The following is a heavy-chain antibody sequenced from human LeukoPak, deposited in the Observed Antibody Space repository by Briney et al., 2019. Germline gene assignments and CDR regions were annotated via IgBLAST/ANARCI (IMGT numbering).Heavy chain of an antibody. Sequence: HPGGSLRLSCAASGFTFDDYTMHWVRQAPGKGLEWVSLISWNGGSTYYADSVKGRFTISRDNGKNSLYLQMNSLRTEDTAFYYCAKQARGTSRALGDWGQGTLVTVSS. J-gene: IGHJ4*02. CDR2: ISWNGGST. CDR3: AKQARGTSRALGD. D-gene: IGHD1-1*01. CDR1: GFTFDDYT. V-gene: IGHV3-43*01.